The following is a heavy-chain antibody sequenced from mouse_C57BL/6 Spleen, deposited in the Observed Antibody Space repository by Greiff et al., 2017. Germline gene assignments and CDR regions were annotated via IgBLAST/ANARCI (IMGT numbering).Heavy chain of an antibody. CDR1: GFTFSDYG. J-gene: IGHJ3*01. D-gene: IGHD1-1*01. Sequence: EVQLVESGGGLVKPGGSLKLSCAASGFTFSDYGMHWVRQAPEKGLEWVAYISSGSSTIYYADTVKGRFTISRDNANNTLFLQMTSLRSEDTAMYYCARPNYYGSTSFAYWGQGTLVTVSA. V-gene: IGHV5-17*01. CDR2: ISSGSSTI. CDR3: ARPNYYGSTSFAY.